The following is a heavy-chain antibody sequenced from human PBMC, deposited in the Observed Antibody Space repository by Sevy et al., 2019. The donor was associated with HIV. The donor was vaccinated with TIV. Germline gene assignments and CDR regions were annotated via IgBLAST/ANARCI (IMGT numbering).Heavy chain of an antibody. CDR1: GFTFSSYA. CDR3: AKWEYDSSGYYYPPDFDY. V-gene: IGHV3-23*01. Sequence: GGSLRLSCAASGFTFSSYAMSWVRQAPGKGLEWVSAISGSGGRTYYADSVKGRFTISRDNSKNTLYLQMNSLRAEDTAVYYCAKWEYDSSGYYYPPDFDYWGQGTLVTVSS. J-gene: IGHJ4*02. D-gene: IGHD3-22*01. CDR2: ISGSGGRT.